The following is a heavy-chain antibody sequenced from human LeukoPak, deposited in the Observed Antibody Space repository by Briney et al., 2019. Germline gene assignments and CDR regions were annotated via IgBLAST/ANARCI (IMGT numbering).Heavy chain of an antibody. CDR2: VHYSGTA. CDR1: DGSITN. J-gene: IGHJ4*02. V-gene: IGHV4-59*01. CDR3: ARGYGDFRVEGRYFHS. Sequence: KSSETLSLTCAVSDGSITNWSWVRQPPGKGMEFIGYVHYSGTANYNPSLRSRVTISIDTSKKHFFLKLKSVTAADTAVYYCARGYGDFRVEGRYFHSWGQGTLVTVSS. D-gene: IGHD4-17*01.